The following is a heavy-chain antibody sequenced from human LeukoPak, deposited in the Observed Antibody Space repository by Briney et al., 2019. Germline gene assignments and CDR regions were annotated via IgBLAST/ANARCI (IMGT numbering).Heavy chain of an antibody. V-gene: IGHV4-34*01. CDR3: ARGPVGYCSSTSCYKYDY. CDR1: GGSFSGYY. D-gene: IGHD2-2*01. J-gene: IGHJ4*02. Sequence: SETLSLTCAVYGGSFSGYYWSWIRQPPGKGLEWIGEINHSGSTNYNPSLKSRVTISVDTSKNQLSLKLSSVTAADTAVYYCARGPVGYCSSTSCYKYDYWGQGTLVTVSS. CDR2: INHSGST.